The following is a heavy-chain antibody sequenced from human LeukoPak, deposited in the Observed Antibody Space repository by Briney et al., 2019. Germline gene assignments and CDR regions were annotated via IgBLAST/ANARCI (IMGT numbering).Heavy chain of an antibody. J-gene: IGHJ4*02. CDR3: AASAGPIIF. CDR1: GFSFSSYA. V-gene: IGHV3-23*01. D-gene: IGHD3-10*01. Sequence: GGSLRLSCAASGFSFSSYAMSWVRQAPGKGLEWVSVVSGSGSSTYYADSVKGRFTISRDNSKNTLYLQMNSLRAEDTAVYYCAASAGPIIFWGQGTLVTVSS. CDR2: VSGSGSST.